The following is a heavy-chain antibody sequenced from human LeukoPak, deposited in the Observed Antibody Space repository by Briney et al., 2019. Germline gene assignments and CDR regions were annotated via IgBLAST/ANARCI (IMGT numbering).Heavy chain of an antibody. V-gene: IGHV3-64D*09. Sequence: GGSLRLSCSASGFTFSSYAMHWVRQAPGKGLEYVSAISSNGGSTYYSDPVKGRFTISRDNSKNTLYLQMSSLRAEDTAVYYCVKDNPDSSGHYYFDYWGQGTLVTVSS. CDR1: GFTFSSYA. D-gene: IGHD3-22*01. J-gene: IGHJ4*02. CDR3: VKDNPDSSGHYYFDY. CDR2: ISSNGGST.